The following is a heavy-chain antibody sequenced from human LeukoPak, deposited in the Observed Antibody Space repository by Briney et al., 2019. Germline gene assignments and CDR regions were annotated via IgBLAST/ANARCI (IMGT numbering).Heavy chain of an antibody. Sequence: SETLSLTCAVYGGSFSGYYWSWIRQPPGKGLEWIGEINHSGSTNYNPSLKSRVTISVDTSKNQFSLKLSSVTAADTAVYYCARGLYSYGYEFDYWGQGTLVTVSS. CDR3: ARGLYSYGYEFDY. CDR2: INHSGST. J-gene: IGHJ4*02. V-gene: IGHV4-34*01. CDR1: GGSFSGYY. D-gene: IGHD5-18*01.